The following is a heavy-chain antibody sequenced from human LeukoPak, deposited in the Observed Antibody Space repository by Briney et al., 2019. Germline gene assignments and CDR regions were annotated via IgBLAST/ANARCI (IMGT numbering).Heavy chain of an antibody. CDR1: GFTFSNAW. Sequence: SGGSLRLSCAASGFTFSNAWMSWVRQAPGKGLEWVSSISSSSSYIYYADSVKGRFTISRDNAKNSLYLQMNSLRAEDTAVYYCARDREMATIYFDYWGQGTLVTVSS. D-gene: IGHD5-24*01. CDR2: ISSSSSYI. V-gene: IGHV3-21*01. J-gene: IGHJ4*02. CDR3: ARDREMATIYFDY.